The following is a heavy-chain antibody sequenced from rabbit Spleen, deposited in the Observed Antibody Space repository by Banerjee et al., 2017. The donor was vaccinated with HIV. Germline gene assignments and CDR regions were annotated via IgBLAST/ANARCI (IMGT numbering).Heavy chain of an antibody. CDR3: VRDQARMLDL. CDR1: GFDFSGYG. D-gene: IGHD6-1*01. V-gene: IGHV1S47*01. Sequence: QEQLVESGGGLVQPGGSLKLSCKASGFDFSGYGMSWVRQAPGKGLEWIGYIDPIFSTTHYASWVNGRFTISRDIDQNTLYLQLNSLTAADTATYFCVRDQARMLDLWGPGTLVTVS. J-gene: IGHJ4*01. CDR2: IDPIFSTT.